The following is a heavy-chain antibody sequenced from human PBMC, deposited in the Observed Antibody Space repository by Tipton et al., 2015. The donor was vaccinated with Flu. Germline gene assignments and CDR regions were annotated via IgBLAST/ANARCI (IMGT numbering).Heavy chain of an antibody. J-gene: IGHJ4*02. CDR2: IWYDGSNK. D-gene: IGHD7-27*01. CDR1: GFTFSTFG. V-gene: IGHV3-33*01. Sequence: SLRLSCAASGFTFSTFGMHWVRQAPGKGLEWVAVIWYDGSNKDYADSVKGRFTISRDNSKNTLYLQMNSLRAEDTAVYYCATLTGDDYWGQGDLVTVSS. CDR3: ATLTGDDY.